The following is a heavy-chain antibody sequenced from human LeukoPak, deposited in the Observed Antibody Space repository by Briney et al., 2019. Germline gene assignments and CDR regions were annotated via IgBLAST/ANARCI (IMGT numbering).Heavy chain of an antibody. V-gene: IGHV3-23*01. CDR1: GFTFSSYG. Sequence: GGTLRLSCAASGFTFSSYGMSWVRQAPGKGLEWVSAISGSGGSTYYADSVKGRFTISRDNSKNTLYLQMNSLRAEDTAVYYCAKSGRNYYGSGSHTPYFDYWGQGTLVTVSS. CDR2: ISGSGGST. J-gene: IGHJ4*02. CDR3: AKSGRNYYGSGSHTPYFDY. D-gene: IGHD3-10*01.